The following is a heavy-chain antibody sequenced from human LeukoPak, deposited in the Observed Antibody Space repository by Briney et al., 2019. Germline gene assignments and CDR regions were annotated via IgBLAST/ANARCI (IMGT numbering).Heavy chain of an antibody. CDR3: ARETYSGSYLGDMDY. V-gene: IGHV3-66*01. CDR2: IYRGGST. Sequence: PGGSLRHSCVSSVFTPSMNYMGGVCPAPGRGLEWVSVIYRGGSTYYADSVKCRFTISRDNSKHTLYLQMNSLRTEDTAVYYYARETYSGSYLGDMDYWGQGTLVTVSS. D-gene: IGHD1-26*01. CDR1: VFTPSMNY. J-gene: IGHJ4*02.